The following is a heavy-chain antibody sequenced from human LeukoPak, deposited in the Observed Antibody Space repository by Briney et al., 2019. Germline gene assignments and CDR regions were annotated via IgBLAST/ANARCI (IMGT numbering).Heavy chain of an antibody. CDR2: IHYSGNS. J-gene: IGHJ4*02. CDR1: GYSISRGYY. D-gene: IGHD3-3*01. V-gene: IGHV4-38-2*02. Sequence: PSETLSLTCNVSGYSISRGYYWGWIRQPPGRGVEWIGSIHYSGNSHYNPSLKKRVSISVDTSKNPLSLKLTSVTAAQTAVYFCARRDWSAYQLDYWGRGILVVASS. CDR3: ARRDWSAYQLDY.